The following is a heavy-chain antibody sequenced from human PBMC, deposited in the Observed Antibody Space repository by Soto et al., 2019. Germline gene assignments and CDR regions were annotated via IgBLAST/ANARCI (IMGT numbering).Heavy chain of an antibody. D-gene: IGHD3-22*01. Sequence: GGSLRLSCVASGFTFSSYWMHWVRQAPGKGLVWVSRINSDGSSTSYADSVKGRFTISRDNAKNTLYLQMNSLRAEDTAVYYCASDYFVRSYYYDSSGSTEYFQHWGQGTLVTVSS. J-gene: IGHJ1*01. V-gene: IGHV3-74*01. CDR3: ASDYFVRSYYYDSSGSTEYFQH. CDR1: GFTFSSYW. CDR2: INSDGSST.